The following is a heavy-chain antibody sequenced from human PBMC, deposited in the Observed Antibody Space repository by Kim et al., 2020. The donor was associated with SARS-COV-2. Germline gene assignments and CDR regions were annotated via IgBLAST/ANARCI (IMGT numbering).Heavy chain of an antibody. V-gene: IGHV1-3*01. D-gene: IGHD3-10*01. CDR3: AREGSGSYNWLDP. J-gene: IGHJ5*02. Sequence: ASVKVSCKASGYTFDTFSLYWLRQAPGQGLEWMGWINGSNGNTRYSQNFQGRVTFTRDTSATTAYMELTSLTFKDTAVYYCAREGSGSYNWLDPWGQGTLVTVSS. CDR1: GYTFDTFS. CDR2: INGSNGNT.